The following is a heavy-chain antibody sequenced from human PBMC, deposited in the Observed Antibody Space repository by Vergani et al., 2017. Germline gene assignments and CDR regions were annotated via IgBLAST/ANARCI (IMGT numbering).Heavy chain of an antibody. V-gene: IGHV3-21*01. CDR2: ISSSSSYI. CDR3: ARGRVGAVAGPAY. J-gene: IGHJ4*02. D-gene: IGHD6-19*01. Sequence: EVQLVESGGGLVKPGGSLRLSCAASGFTFSSYSMNWVRQAPGEGLEWVSSISSSSSYIYYADSVKGRFTISRDNAKNSLYLQMNSLRAEDTAVYYCARGRVGAVAGPAYWGQGTLVTVSS. CDR1: GFTFSSYS.